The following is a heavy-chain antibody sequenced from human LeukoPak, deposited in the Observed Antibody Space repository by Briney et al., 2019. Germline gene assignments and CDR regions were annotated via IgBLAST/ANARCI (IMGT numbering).Heavy chain of an antibody. V-gene: IGHV3-23*01. CDR3: AKAMETFDY. J-gene: IGHJ4*02. CDR2: ISSSGGNT. D-gene: IGHD3-10*01. CDR1: GFTFSSYA. Sequence: GGSLRLSCAATGFTFSSYAMSWVRQAPGKGLEWVSAISSSGGNTYYADSVKGRFTISRDNSKNTLYLQMNSLRAEDAAVYYCAKAMETFDYWGQGTLVTVSS.